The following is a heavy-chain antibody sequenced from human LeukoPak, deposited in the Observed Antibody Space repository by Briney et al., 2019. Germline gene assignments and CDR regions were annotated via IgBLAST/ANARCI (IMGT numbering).Heavy chain of an antibody. Sequence: GRSLRLSCAASGFTFSSYAMHWVRQAPGKGLEWVAVISYDGSNKYYADSVKGRFTISRDNAKNSLFLQMNSLTVEDTAVYYCAKAGADIWGQGTLVTVSS. CDR1: GFTFSSYA. CDR2: ISYDGSNK. J-gene: IGHJ4*02. CDR3: AKAGADI. V-gene: IGHV3-30-3*01. D-gene: IGHD2-15*01.